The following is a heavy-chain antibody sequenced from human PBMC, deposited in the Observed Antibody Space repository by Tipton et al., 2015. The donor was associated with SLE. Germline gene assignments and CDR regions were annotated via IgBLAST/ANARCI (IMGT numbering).Heavy chain of an antibody. D-gene: IGHD1-26*01. J-gene: IGHJ6*02. CDR3: ARGGRGLYYYYGMDV. Sequence: TLSLTCTVSGYSISSGYYWGWIRQPPGKGLEWIGSIYHSGSTYYNPSLKSRVTISVDTSKNQFSLKLSSVTAADTAVYYCARGGRGLYYYYGMDVWGQGTLVTVSS. CDR2: IYHSGST. V-gene: IGHV4-38-2*02. CDR1: GYSISSGYY.